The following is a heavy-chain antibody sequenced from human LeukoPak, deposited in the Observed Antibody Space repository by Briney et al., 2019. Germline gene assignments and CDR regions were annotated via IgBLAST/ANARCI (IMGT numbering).Heavy chain of an antibody. Sequence: PGGSLRLSCEASGFNFNTYSMAWVRQAPGKGLEWVPIISRASESIFYADSVKGRFTISRDNAKNSLYLQMNGLRAEDTAAYYCARGATDTTRWFDPWGQGTLVTVSS. V-gene: IGHV3-21*01. J-gene: IGHJ5*02. CDR3: ARGATDTTRWFDP. D-gene: IGHD1-7*01. CDR2: ISRASESI. CDR1: GFNFNTYS.